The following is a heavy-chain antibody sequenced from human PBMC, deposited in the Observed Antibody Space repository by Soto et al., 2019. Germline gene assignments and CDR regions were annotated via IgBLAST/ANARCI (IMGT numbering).Heavy chain of an antibody. J-gene: IGHJ4*02. D-gene: IGHD6-6*01. Sequence: PSETLSLTRSIYSGSFSGYYWSWIRQPPGKGLEWIGEISQSGNTNYSPSLKSRVSISIDTSKKQFSLNLASVSAADTAVYYCARAPKVSGSSQTRPDFWGQGTLVTVSS. V-gene: IGHV4-34*01. CDR3: ARAPKVSGSSQTRPDF. CDR2: ISQSGNT. CDR1: SGSFSGYY.